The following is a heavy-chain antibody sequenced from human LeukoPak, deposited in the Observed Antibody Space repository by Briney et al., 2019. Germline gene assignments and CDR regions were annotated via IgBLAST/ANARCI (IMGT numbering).Heavy chain of an antibody. J-gene: IGHJ3*02. CDR3: ARDDGRVAAFDI. Sequence: GGSLRLSCAASGFTFSSYEMNWVRQAPGKGLEWVSYISSGSTIYYADSVKGRFTISRDNAKNSLYLQMNSLRAEDTAVYYCARDDGRVAAFDIWGQGTMVTVSS. CDR2: ISSGSTI. CDR1: GFTFSSYE. D-gene: IGHD5-24*01. V-gene: IGHV3-48*03.